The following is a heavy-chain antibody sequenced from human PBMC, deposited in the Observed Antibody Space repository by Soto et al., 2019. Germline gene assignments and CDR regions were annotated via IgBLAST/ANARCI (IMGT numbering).Heavy chain of an antibody. J-gene: IGHJ4*02. CDR1: GFTFSSYA. D-gene: IGHD6-19*01. V-gene: IGHV3-23*01. Sequence: GSLRLSCAASGFTFSSYAMSWVRQAPEKGLEWVSAISGSGGSTYYADSVKGRFTISRDNSKNTLYLQMNSLRAEDTAVYYCAKAQSGSGWSHFDYWGQGTLVTVSS. CDR3: AKAQSGSGWSHFDY. CDR2: ISGSGGST.